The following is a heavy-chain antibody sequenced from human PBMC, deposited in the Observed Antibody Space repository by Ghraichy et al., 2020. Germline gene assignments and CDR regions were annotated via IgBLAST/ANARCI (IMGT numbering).Heavy chain of an antibody. Sequence: SETLSLTCAVSGGSISSSNWWSWVRQPPGKGLEWFGEIYHSGSTNYNPSLKSRVTISVDKSKNQFSLKLSSVTAADTAVYYYAREVVITNPHAFDIWGQGTMVTVSS. V-gene: IGHV4-4*02. CDR1: GGSISSSNW. J-gene: IGHJ3*02. CDR2: IYHSGST. D-gene: IGHD3-22*01. CDR3: AREVVITNPHAFDI.